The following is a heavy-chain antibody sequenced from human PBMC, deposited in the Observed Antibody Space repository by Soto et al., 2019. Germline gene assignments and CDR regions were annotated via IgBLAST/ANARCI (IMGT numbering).Heavy chain of an antibody. Sequence: ESGGGLVQPGGSLRLSCAASGFTFSSYDMHWVRQATGKGLEWVSAIGTAGDTYYPGSVKGRFTISRENAKNSLYLQMNSLRAGDTAVYYCARVTHRGYSYDPGRGMDVWGQGTTVTVSS. J-gene: IGHJ6*02. D-gene: IGHD5-18*01. CDR2: IGTAGDT. V-gene: IGHV3-13*04. CDR3: ARVTHRGYSYDPGRGMDV. CDR1: GFTFSSYD.